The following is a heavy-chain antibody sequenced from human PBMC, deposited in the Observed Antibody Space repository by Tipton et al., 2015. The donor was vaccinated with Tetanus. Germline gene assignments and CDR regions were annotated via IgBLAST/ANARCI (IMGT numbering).Heavy chain of an antibody. Sequence: QLVQSGAEVKKPGASVKVSCKASGYTFTGYYIYWVRQAPGQGLEWMGWIDPNSGGTVYAQKFQGRVTMTRDTSISTAYMELRSLRSADTAVYYCARDRGDYIYYGMDVWGPGTPVTVS. CDR1: GYTFTGYY. V-gene: IGHV1-2*02. J-gene: IGHJ6*02. CDR2: IDPNSGGT. D-gene: IGHD3-22*01. CDR3: ARDRGDYIYYGMDV.